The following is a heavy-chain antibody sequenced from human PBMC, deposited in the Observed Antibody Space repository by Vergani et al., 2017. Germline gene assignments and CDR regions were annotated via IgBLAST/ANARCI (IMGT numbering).Heavy chain of an antibody. D-gene: IGHD6-19*01. J-gene: IGHJ5*02. CDR3: ARHSTVEWLVKLGWIDP. Sequence: QLQLQESGPGLVKPSGTLSLTRSVTGGSFFNSRYYWGWIRQPPGKGLEWIGSMDYNGRAYYTPSLKSRVTISVDTSKNQFSLKLSSVTAADTAVYFCARHSTVEWLVKLGWIDPWGQGILVTVSS. V-gene: IGHV4-39*01. CDR1: GGSFFNSRYY. CDR2: MDYNGRA.